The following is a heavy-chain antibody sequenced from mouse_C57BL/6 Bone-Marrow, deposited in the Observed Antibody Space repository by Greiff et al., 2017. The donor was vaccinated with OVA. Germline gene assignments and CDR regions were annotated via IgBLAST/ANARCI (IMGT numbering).Heavy chain of an antibody. CDR3: RTYRY. CDR2: IDPENGDT. V-gene: IGHV14-4*01. CDR1: GFNIKDDY. J-gene: IGHJ2*01. Sequence: EVQRVESGAELVRPGASVKLSCTASGFNIKDDYMHWVKERPEQGLEWIGWIDPENGDTEYASKFQGKATITADTSSKTVYLHLSSLTSEDTAVYFCRTYRYWGQGTTLTVSS.